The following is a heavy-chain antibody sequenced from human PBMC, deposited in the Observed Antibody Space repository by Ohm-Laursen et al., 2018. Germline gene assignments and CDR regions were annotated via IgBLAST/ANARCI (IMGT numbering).Heavy chain of an antibody. V-gene: IGHV1-69*04. Sequence: SVKVSCKASGGTFSSYAISWMRQAPGQGLEWMGRIIPILGIANYAQKFQGRVTITADKSTSTAYMELSSLRSEDTAVYYCASSYSSGWYSRYWGQGTLVTVSS. D-gene: IGHD6-19*01. CDR3: ASSYSSGWYSRY. J-gene: IGHJ4*02. CDR2: IIPILGIA. CDR1: GGTFSSYA.